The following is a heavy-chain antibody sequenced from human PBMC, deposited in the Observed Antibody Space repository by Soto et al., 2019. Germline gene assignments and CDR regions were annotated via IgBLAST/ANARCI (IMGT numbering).Heavy chain of an antibody. CDR1: GFTFSSYW. CDR3: ARGGSLNWYVDL. D-gene: IGHD1-26*01. Sequence: EVQLVESGGGLVQPGGSLRLSCAASGFTFSSYWMHWVRQAPGKGLVWVSRINSDGSSTNYADSVKGRFTISRDNAKNTLYLQMNSLRAEDTAVYYCARGGSLNWYVDLWGRGTLVTVSS. V-gene: IGHV3-74*01. J-gene: IGHJ2*01. CDR2: INSDGSST.